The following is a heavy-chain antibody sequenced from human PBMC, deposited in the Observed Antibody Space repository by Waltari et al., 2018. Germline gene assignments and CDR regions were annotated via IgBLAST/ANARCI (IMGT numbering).Heavy chain of an antibody. V-gene: IGHV3-23*01. CDR3: AKDRMDSSGWYYDAFDI. D-gene: IGHD6-19*01. CDR2: ISGSGGST. Sequence: EVQLLESGGGFVQPGGSLRLSCAASGFTFSSYAMSWVRQAPGKGLEWVSAISGSGGSTYYADSVKGRFTISRDNSKNTLYLQMNSLRAEDTAVYYCAKDRMDSSGWYYDAFDIWGQGTMVTVSS. CDR1: GFTFSSYA. J-gene: IGHJ3*02.